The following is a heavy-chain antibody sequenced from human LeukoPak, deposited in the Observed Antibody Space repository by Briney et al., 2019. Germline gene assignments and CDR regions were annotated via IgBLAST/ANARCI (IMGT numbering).Heavy chain of an antibody. CDR1: GFTFTTYA. Sequence: GGSLRLSSAASGFTFTTYAMSWVRQAPGKGLEWVSVISGSGDSTYYADSVKGRFTISRDNSKNTLYLQMNSLRAEDTAVYYCARAYNYYDSSGYYTASAFDIWGQGTMVTVSS. J-gene: IGHJ3*02. CDR3: ARAYNYYDSSGYYTASAFDI. V-gene: IGHV3-23*01. D-gene: IGHD3-22*01. CDR2: ISGSGDST.